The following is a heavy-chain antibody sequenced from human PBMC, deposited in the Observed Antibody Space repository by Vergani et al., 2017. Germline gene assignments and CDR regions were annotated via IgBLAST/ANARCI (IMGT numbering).Heavy chain of an antibody. CDR2: INPNSGGT. J-gene: IGHJ4*02. D-gene: IGHD2-2*01. V-gene: IGHV1-2*02. Sequence: QVQLVQSGAEVKKPGASVKVSCKASGYTFTAYYLHWVRQAPGQGLEWMGWINPNSGGTTYAQKFQGRVTMTRDTSISTAYMELRSDDTAVYFCARVVVEGEFVDYWGEGTLVTVSS. CDR3: ARVVVEGEFVDY. CDR1: GYTFTAYY.